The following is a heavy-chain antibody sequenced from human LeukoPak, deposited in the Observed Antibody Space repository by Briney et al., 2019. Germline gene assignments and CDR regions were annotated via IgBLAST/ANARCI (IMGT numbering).Heavy chain of an antibody. J-gene: IGHJ6*02. D-gene: IGHD3-9*01. V-gene: IGHV3-23*01. CDR3: ARVILTGSYYYGMDV. CDR2: ISGSGGST. CDR1: GFTFSSYA. Sequence: GGSLRLSCAASGFTFSSYAMSWVRQAPGKGLEWVSAISGSGGSTYYADSVKGRFTISRDNSKNTLYLQMNSLRAEDTAVYYCARVILTGSYYYGMDVWGQGTTVTVSS.